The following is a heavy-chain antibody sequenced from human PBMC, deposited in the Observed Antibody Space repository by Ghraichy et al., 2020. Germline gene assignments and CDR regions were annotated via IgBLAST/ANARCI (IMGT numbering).Heavy chain of an antibody. CDR1: GFTFSSYA. J-gene: IGHJ4*02. D-gene: IGHD6-19*01. CDR2: ISGSGGST. Sequence: GGSLRLSCEASGFTFSSYAMSWVRQAPGKGLEWVSGISGSGGSTYYADSVKGRFTISRDNPKNTLYLQMNSLRAEDTAVYYCAKASGYSSGWYRGWGPGTLVTVSS. V-gene: IGHV3-23*01. CDR3: AKASGYSSGWYRG.